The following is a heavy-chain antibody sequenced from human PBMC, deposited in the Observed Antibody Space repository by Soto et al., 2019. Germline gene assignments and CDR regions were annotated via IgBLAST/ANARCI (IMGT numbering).Heavy chain of an antibody. V-gene: IGHV4-30-4*01. CDR1: GGSISGGVHS. CDR2: IFDSGST. J-gene: IGHJ2*01. CDR3: AREIMPLTNDWYFDL. D-gene: IGHD2-8*01. Sequence: QVQLQESGPGLVKPSETLSLTCTASGGSISGGVHSWSWIRQPPGKGLEWIGHIFDSGSTYYNPSLKSRLTISVDTSKNQFSLRLSSVTAADTAVYYCAREIMPLTNDWYFDLWGRGTLVTVSS.